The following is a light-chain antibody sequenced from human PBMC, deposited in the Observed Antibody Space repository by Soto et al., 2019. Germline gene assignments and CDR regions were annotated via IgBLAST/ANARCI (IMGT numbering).Light chain of an antibody. Sequence: EIVLTQSPGTLSFSPGERATLSCRASQSVNSRYLTWYQQKPGQAPRLLIYGASSRATGIPDRFSGSVSGTDFSLTISRLEPEDFAVYYCQQYTLSRFTFGPGTKVDIK. CDR1: QSVNSRY. CDR3: QQYTLSRFT. J-gene: IGKJ3*01. V-gene: IGKV3-20*01. CDR2: GAS.